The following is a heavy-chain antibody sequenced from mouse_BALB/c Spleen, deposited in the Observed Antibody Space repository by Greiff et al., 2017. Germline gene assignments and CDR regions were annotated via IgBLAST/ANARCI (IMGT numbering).Heavy chain of an antibody. J-gene: IGHJ4*01. V-gene: IGHV5-9-3*01. CDR3: ARLHYYGSRGAMDY. D-gene: IGHD1-1*01. CDR2: ISSGGSYT. Sequence: EVQLVESGGGLVKPGGSLKLSCAASGFTFSSYTMSWVRQTPEKRLEWVATISSGGSYTYYPDTVTGRFTISRDNAKNTLYLEMSSLRSEDTAMYYCARLHYYGSRGAMDYWGQGTSVTVSS. CDR1: GFTFSSYT.